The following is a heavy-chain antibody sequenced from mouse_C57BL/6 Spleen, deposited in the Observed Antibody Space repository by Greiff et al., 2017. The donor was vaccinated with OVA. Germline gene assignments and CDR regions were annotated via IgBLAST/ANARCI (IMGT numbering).Heavy chain of an antibody. J-gene: IGHJ1*03. CDR2: ISDGGSYT. CDR1: GFTFSSYA. D-gene: IGHD1-1*01. V-gene: IGHV5-4*03. Sequence: EVKLVESGGGLVKPGGSLKLSCAASGFTFSSYAMSWVRQTPEKRLEWVATISDGGSYTYYPDNVKGRFTIARDNAKNNLYLQMSHLKSEDTAMYYCASPFSTMVVAGRYFDVWGTGTTVTVSS. CDR3: ASPFSTMVVAGRYFDV.